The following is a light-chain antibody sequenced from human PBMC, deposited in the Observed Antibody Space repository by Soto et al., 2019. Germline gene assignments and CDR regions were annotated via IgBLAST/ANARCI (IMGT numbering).Light chain of an antibody. V-gene: IGLV1-40*01. CDR2: GNN. Sequence: QAVVTQPPSVSGAPGQRVTISCTGSSSNIGAGYDVHWYQQLPGTAPKLLIYGNNNRPSGVPDRFSGSKSGTSASLAITGLQAEDEADYYCQSYDSSPHVLFGGGTKLTVL. J-gene: IGLJ2*01. CDR1: SSNIGAGYD. CDR3: QSYDSSPHVL.